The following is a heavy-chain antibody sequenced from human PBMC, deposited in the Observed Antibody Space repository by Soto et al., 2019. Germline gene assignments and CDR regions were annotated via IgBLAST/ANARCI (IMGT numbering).Heavy chain of an antibody. V-gene: IGHV3-7*01. Sequence: EVQLVESGGGLVQPGGSLRLSCAASGFTLSSYWMSWVRQAPGTGLEWVANIKQDGSEKYYVDSVKGRFSISRDNAKNSLSLQMNSLRAEDTAVYYCAREINLGVVTTVSVGYFERWGRGTLVSVSS. J-gene: IGHJ2*01. D-gene: IGHD2-21*02. CDR1: GFTLSSYW. CDR3: AREINLGVVTTVSVGYFER. CDR2: IKQDGSEK.